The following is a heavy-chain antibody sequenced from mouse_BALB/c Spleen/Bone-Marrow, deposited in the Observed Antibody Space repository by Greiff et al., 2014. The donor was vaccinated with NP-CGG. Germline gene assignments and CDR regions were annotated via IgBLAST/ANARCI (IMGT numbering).Heavy chain of an antibody. J-gene: IGHJ3*01. D-gene: IGHD2-4*01. CDR3: ARDDYAY. Sequence: QVQLKDSGAELAKPGASVKMSCKASGYTFTSYWMHWVKQRPGQGLEWIGYIYPSSGYTEYNQKFKDKVTLTADKSSSTAYVQLSSLTSEDSAVYYCARDDYAYWGQGTLVTVSA. CDR2: IYPSSGYT. V-gene: IGHV1-7*01. CDR1: GYTFTSYW.